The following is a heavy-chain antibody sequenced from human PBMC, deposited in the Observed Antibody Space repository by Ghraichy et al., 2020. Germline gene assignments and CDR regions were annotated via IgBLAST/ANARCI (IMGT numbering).Heavy chain of an antibody. D-gene: IGHD2-21*01. CDR2: IKSKTDGGTA. CDR1: GFSVSDAW. V-gene: IGHV3-15*01. J-gene: IGHJ6*02. CDR3: TTDSVKVRNGRVIAGIVMRPDYYCYNGMDD. Sequence: GGSLRLSCAASGFSVSDAWMSWVRQTPGKGLEWVGRIKSKTDGGTADYAAPVKGRFTISRDDSKNTLYLQVNSLKTEDTAVYYCTTDSVKVRNGRVIAGIVMRPDYYCYNGMDDWGQGTTVTVS.